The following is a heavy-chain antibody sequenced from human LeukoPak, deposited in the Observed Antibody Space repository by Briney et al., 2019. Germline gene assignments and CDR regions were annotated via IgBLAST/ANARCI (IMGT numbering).Heavy chain of an antibody. D-gene: IGHD3-22*01. CDR2: INPNSGGT. V-gene: IGHV1-2*02. CDR1: GYTSTGYY. Sequence: ASVKVSCKASGYTSTGYYMHWVRQAPGQGLEWMGWINPNSGGTNYAQKFQGRVTMTRDTSISTAYMELSRLRSDDTAVYYCARHLTDYYDSSGYYYNYWGQGTLVTVSS. J-gene: IGHJ4*02. CDR3: ARHLTDYYDSSGYYYNY.